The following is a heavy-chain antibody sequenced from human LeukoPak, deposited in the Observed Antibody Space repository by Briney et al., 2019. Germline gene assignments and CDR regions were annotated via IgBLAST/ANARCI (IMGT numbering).Heavy chain of an antibody. Sequence: SEILSLTCTVSGGSISSYYWSWIRQPPGKGLEWIGYIYYSGSTNYNPSLKSRVTISVDTSKNQFSLKLSSVTAADTAVYYCARVNVIAAAGPHFDYWGQGTLVTVSS. D-gene: IGHD6-13*01. CDR2: IYYSGST. V-gene: IGHV4-59*01. J-gene: IGHJ4*02. CDR3: ARVNVIAAAGPHFDY. CDR1: GGSISSYY.